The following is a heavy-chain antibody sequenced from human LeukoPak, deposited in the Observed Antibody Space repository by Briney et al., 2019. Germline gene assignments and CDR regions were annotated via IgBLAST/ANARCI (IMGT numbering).Heavy chain of an antibody. CDR2: INSDGSST. J-gene: IGHJ6*03. CDR3: ARDLEYYDFWSGYLQHMDV. CDR1: GFTFSSYW. D-gene: IGHD3-3*01. Sequence: PVGSLRLSCAASGFTFSSYWMHWVRQAPGKGLVWVSRINSDGSSTSYADSVKGRFTISRDNAKNTLYLQMNSLRAEDTAVYYCARDLEYYDFWSGYLQHMDVWGKGTTVTVSS. V-gene: IGHV3-74*01.